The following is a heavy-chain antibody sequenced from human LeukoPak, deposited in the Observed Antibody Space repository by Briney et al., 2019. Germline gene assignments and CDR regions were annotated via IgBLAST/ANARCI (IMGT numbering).Heavy chain of an antibody. CDR3: ARAFGGCSSTSCYSGEF. D-gene: IGHD2-2*01. J-gene: IGHJ4*02. CDR2: MNPNSGNT. Sequence: ASVKASCKASGYTFTSYDINWVRQATGQGLEWMGWMNPNSGNTGYAQKFQGRVTMTRNTSISTAYMELCSLRSEDTAVYYCARAFGGCSSTSCYSGEFWGQGTLVTVSS. V-gene: IGHV1-8*01. CDR1: GYTFTSYD.